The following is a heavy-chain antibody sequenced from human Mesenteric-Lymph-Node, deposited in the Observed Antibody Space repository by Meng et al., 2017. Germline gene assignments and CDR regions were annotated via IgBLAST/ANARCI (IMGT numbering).Heavy chain of an antibody. D-gene: IGHD3-10*01. V-gene: IGHV4-30-4*01. CDR1: GGSISSGDYY. Sequence: VQLQQAGPGLLTPSQTLSSTCTVSGGSISSGDYYWSWIRQPPGKGLEWIGYIHSSGSTYYNPSLRSRLTISVDTSKNQFSLKLSSVTAADTAVYYCARASYGSGSPLGESWFDPWGQGTLVTVSS. CDR2: IHSSGST. J-gene: IGHJ5*02. CDR3: ARASYGSGSPLGESWFDP.